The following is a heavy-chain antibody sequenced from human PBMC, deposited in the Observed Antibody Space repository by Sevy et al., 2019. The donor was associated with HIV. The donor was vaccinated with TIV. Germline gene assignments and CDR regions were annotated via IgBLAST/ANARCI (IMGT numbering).Heavy chain of an antibody. J-gene: IGHJ5*02. CDR2: FDPGSGAT. V-gene: IGHV1-24*01. CDR1: GYTLTELS. D-gene: IGHD2-15*01. CDR3: ATVGLRYFSGASAYQGDWFDP. Sequence: ASVKVSCKVSGYTLTELSMHWVRQAPGKGLEWMGGFDPGSGATVYAQKFQGRVIMTGDTSTDTGYMELSSLRSEYTAVYYCATVGLRYFSGASAYQGDWFDPWGQGTLVTVSS.